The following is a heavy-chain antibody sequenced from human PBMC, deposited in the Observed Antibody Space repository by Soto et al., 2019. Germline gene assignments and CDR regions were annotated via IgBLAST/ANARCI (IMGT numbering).Heavy chain of an antibody. CDR3: AKEGNTMVRGSNWFDP. J-gene: IGHJ5*02. V-gene: IGHV3-23*01. CDR1: GGTFSSYA. Sequence: SCKSSGGTFSSYANSWVRQAPGKGLEWVSAISGSGGSTYYADSVKGRFTISRDNSKNTLYLQMNSLRAEDTAVYYCAKEGNTMVRGSNWFDPWGQGTLVTVSS. D-gene: IGHD3-10*01. CDR2: ISGSGGST.